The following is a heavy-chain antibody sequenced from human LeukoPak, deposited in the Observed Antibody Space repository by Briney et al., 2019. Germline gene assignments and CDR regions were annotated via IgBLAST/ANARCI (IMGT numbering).Heavy chain of an antibody. CDR3: VKDRAYNYAYWNYGMDV. CDR1: GFXFSSYS. V-gene: IGHV3-64D*09. CDR2: IGSNGGST. J-gene: IGHJ6*02. Sequence: PGGSLRLSCSASGFXFSSYSIHWVRQAPGKGLEYVSAIGSNGGSTYYADSVQGRFTISRDNSKNTLYLQMGSLGPEDTAVYYCVKDRAYNYAYWNYGMDVWGQGTTVTVSS. D-gene: IGHD3-16*01.